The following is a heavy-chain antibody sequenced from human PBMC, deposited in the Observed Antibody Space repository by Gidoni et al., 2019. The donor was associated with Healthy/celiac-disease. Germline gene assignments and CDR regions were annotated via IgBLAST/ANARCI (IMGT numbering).Heavy chain of an antibody. Sequence: EVQLWESGGGLVQPGGSLRLSCAASGFTFRSSAMGWVRQAPGKGLEWVSAIRCSGGITYYSDAVKVRFTISRDNSKNTLYLQMNSLRAEDTAVYYCAKDCAPGTTTLYYFDYWGQGTLVTVSS. J-gene: IGHJ4*02. D-gene: IGHD1-1*01. V-gene: IGHV3-23*01. CDR1: GFTFRSSA. CDR2: IRCSGGIT. CDR3: AKDCAPGTTTLYYFDY.